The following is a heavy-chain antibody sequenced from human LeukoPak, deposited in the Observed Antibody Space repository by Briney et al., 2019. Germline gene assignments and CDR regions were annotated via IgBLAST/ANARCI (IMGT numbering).Heavy chain of an antibody. CDR3: ARRQQQLGYYYYGMDV. CDR2: IYYSGST. J-gene: IGHJ6*02. V-gene: IGHV4-61*05. Sequence: SETLSLTCTVSGGSISSSSYYWGWIRQPPGKGLEWIGYIYYSGSTNYNPSLKSRVTISVDTSKNQFSLKLSSVTAADTAVYYCARRQQQLGYYYYGMDVWGQGTTVTVSS. D-gene: IGHD6-13*01. CDR1: GGSISSSSYY.